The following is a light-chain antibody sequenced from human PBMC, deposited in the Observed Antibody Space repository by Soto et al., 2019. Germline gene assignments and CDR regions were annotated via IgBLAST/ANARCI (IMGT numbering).Light chain of an antibody. CDR2: DVN. J-gene: IGLJ1*01. Sequence: QSALTQSAPVSGSPGQSITISCTGTSSDVGGYNYVSWYQHHPGKAPKLMIYDVNNRPSGVSNRFSGSKSGNTASLTISGLQAXDEADYYCSSYTTSSTYVFGSGTKVTVL. CDR3: SSYTTSSTYV. V-gene: IGLV2-14*03. CDR1: SSDVGGYNY.